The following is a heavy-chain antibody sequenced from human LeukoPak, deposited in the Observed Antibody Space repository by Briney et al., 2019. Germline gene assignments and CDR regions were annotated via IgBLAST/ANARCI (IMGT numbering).Heavy chain of an antibody. CDR3: ARDSSAMLRGYSDY. J-gene: IGHJ4*02. V-gene: IGHV3-48*03. Sequence: GGSLRLSCAASGLTFSSYEFNWVRQAPGKGLEWISYIDATGDTIFYSDSVRGRFTISRDNTRNSLFLQMNSLRAEDTAVYYCARDSSAMLRGYSDYWGLGTLVTVSS. CDR2: IDATGDTI. D-gene: IGHD3-10*01. CDR1: GLTFSSYE.